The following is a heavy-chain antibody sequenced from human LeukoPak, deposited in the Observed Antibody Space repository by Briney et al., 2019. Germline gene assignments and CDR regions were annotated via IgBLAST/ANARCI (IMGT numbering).Heavy chain of an antibody. CDR3: ARILDSAWGELGY. V-gene: IGHV3-7*01. CDR2: IKQDGSEK. Sequence: PGGSLRLSCAASGFTFSSYWMSWVRQAPGKGLEWVANIKQDGSEKYYVDSVKGRFTISRDNAKNSLYLQINSLRAEDTAVYYCARILDSAWGELGYWGQGTLVTVSS. CDR1: GFTFSSYW. D-gene: IGHD6-19*01. J-gene: IGHJ4*02.